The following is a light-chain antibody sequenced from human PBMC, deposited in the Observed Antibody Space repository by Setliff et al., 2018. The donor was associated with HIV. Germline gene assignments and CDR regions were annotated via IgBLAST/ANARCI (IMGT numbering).Light chain of an antibody. V-gene: IGLV2-18*02. CDR3: SSYTTSSTLYG. J-gene: IGLJ1*01. CDR2: EVS. Sequence: QSALTQPPSVSGSPGQSVTISCTGTSSDVGSYNRVSWYQQPPGTAPKLMIYEVSNRPSGVPDRFSGSKSGNTASLTISGLQVEDEADYYCSSYTTSSTLYGFGPGTKVTV. CDR1: SSDVGSYNR.